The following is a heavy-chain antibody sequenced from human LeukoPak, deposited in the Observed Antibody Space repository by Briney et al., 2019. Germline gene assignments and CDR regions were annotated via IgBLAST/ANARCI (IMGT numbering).Heavy chain of an antibody. CDR1: GDSIRSFY. Sequence: SETLSLTCTVSGDSIRSFYWSWIRQPPGKGLEWIAYISYSGSTNYNPSLKSRVTISLDTSKNQFSLRLSSVTAADTAVYYCARIGYYYDRGGYVYYFDHWGQGTLVTVSS. J-gene: IGHJ4*02. D-gene: IGHD3-22*01. V-gene: IGHV4-59*08. CDR2: ISYSGST. CDR3: ARIGYYYDRGGYVYYFDH.